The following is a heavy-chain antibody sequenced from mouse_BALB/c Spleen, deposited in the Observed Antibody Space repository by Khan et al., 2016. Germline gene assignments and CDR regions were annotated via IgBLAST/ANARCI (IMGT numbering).Heavy chain of an antibody. CDR2: ISYDGSN. J-gene: IGHJ2*01. CDR3: AGDSYYFDD. CDR1: GYSITSGYY. Sequence: EVKLLESGPGLVKPSQSLSLTCSVTGYSITSGYYWNWIRQFPGNKLEWMGYISYDGSNNYNPSLKNRISITRDTSKNQFFLKLNSVTTEDAATYYGAGDSYYFDDWGQGTTLTVSS. V-gene: IGHV3-6*02.